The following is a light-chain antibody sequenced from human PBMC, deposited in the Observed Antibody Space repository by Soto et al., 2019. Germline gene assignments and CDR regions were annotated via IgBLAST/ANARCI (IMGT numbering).Light chain of an antibody. V-gene: IGKV1-33*01. Sequence: DSQMTQSPSSLSASVGDRVTITCQASQDITDSFDWHRQRPGKAPNLLIYGASNLETGVPSRLSGSGSGTHFTFTINSLQPEESATYYCQQYDNLPPDTLGQGTKVEI. CDR1: QDITDS. CDR3: QQYDNLPPDT. J-gene: IGKJ2*01. CDR2: GAS.